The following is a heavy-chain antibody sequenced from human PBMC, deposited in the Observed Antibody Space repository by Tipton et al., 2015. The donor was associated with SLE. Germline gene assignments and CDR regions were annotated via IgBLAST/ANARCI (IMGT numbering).Heavy chain of an antibody. D-gene: IGHD6-19*01. CDR1: VGSLCGYY. Sequence: TLSLTCAVYVGSLCGYYWSWIRQSPGKGLEWIGEIHHSGTTNYNPPLKSRVTISVDTSKNQFSLNLTSVTAADTAVYYCTSLAVAGTDYWGQGTLVTVSS. V-gene: IGHV4-34*01. J-gene: IGHJ4*02. CDR3: TSLAVAGTDY. CDR2: IHHSGTT.